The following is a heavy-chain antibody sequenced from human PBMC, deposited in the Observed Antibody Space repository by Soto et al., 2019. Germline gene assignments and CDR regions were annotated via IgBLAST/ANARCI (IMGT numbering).Heavy chain of an antibody. J-gene: IGHJ5*02. CDR2: ISGSGGST. V-gene: IGHV3-23*01. Sequence: PGGSLRLSCAASGFTFSSYAMSWVRQAPGKGLEWVSAISGSGGSTYYADSVKGRFTISRDNSKNTLYLQMNSLRAEDTAVYYCAKVGSLLGYCSGGSCLNWFDPWGQGTLVTVSS. CDR3: AKVGSLLGYCSGGSCLNWFDP. CDR1: GFTFSSYA. D-gene: IGHD2-15*01.